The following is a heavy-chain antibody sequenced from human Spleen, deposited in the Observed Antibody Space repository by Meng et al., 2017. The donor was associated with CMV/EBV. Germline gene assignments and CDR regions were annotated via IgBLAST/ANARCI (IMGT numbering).Heavy chain of an antibody. Sequence: ASVKVSCKTSGYNFTNYYMHWVRQAPGQGLEWMGIINPSGGGTRYAQKFQGRITMTRDTSISTAYMELSRLRSDDTAVYYCARWIVVVPAAIGIDDAFDIWGQGTMVTVSS. J-gene: IGHJ3*02. V-gene: IGHV1-46*01. CDR1: GYNFTNYY. CDR3: ARWIVVVPAAIGIDDAFDI. D-gene: IGHD2-2*02. CDR2: INPSGGGT.